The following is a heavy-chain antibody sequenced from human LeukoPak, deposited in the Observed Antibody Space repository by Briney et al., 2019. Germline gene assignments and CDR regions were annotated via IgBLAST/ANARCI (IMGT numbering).Heavy chain of an antibody. Sequence: GGSLRLSCAASGFTFRSYAMHWVRQAPGKGLEWVAVISYDGNNKYYVDSVKGRFTISRDNSKNTLYMQMNSLRAEDTAVYYCARDSGDYYDSSGYYLIWGQGTLVTVSS. CDR1: GFTFRSYA. CDR3: ARDSGDYYDSSGYYLI. D-gene: IGHD3-22*01. V-gene: IGHV3-30-3*01. CDR2: ISYDGNNK. J-gene: IGHJ4*02.